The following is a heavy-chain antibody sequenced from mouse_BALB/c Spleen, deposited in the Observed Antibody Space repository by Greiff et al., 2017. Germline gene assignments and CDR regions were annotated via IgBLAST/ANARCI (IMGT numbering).Heavy chain of an antibody. CDR3: ARSSIPRYFDY. J-gene: IGHJ2*01. CDR1: GYTFTSYW. CDR2: IYPGDGDT. V-gene: IGHV1-87*01. Sequence: QVQLQQSGAELARPGASVKLSCKASGYTFTSYWMQWVKQRPGQGLEWIGAIYPGDGDTRYTQKFKGKATLTADKSSSTAYMQLSSLSSEDSAVYYCARSSIPRYFDYWGQGTTLTVSS.